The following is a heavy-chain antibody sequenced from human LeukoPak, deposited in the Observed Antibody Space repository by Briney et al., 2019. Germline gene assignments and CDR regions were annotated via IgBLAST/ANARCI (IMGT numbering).Heavy chain of an antibody. CDR3: ARDRGYCSGGSCFDAFDI. Sequence: SVNVSCKASGYTFTGYYMHWVRQAPGQGLEWMGWINPNSGGTNYAQKFQGRVTMTRDTSISTAYMELSSLRSDDTAVYYCARDRGYCSGGSCFDAFDIWAQGTMVTVSS. D-gene: IGHD2-15*01. CDR2: INPNSGGT. CDR1: GYTFTGYY. V-gene: IGHV1-2*02. J-gene: IGHJ3*02.